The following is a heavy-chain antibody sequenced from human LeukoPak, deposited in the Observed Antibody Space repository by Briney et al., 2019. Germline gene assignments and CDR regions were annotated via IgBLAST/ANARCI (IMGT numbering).Heavy chain of an antibody. D-gene: IGHD3-10*01. CDR2: INWNSGTT. Sequence: GGSLRLSCAASGFTFDDYAMHWVRQAPGKGLEWVAGINWNSGTTGYADSVKGRFTISRDNAKNSLYLQMNSLRAEDTALYYCTKDYKSYYGSGILLEDWGQGTLVTVSS. J-gene: IGHJ4*02. CDR1: GFTFDDYA. CDR3: TKDYKSYYGSGILLED. V-gene: IGHV3-9*01.